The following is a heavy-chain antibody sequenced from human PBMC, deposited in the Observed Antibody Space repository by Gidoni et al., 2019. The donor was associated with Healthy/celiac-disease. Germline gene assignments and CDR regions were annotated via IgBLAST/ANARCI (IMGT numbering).Heavy chain of an antibody. Sequence: QVQLQESGPGLVTPSETLSLTCTVSGGSISSYYWSWIRQPPGKGLEWIGYIYYSGSTNYNPSLKSRVTISVDTSKNQFSLKLSSVTAADTAVYYCARGRGDTAMVYYFDYWGQGTLVTVSS. CDR1: GGSISSYY. D-gene: IGHD5-18*01. CDR3: ARGRGDTAMVYYFDY. J-gene: IGHJ4*02. CDR2: IYYSGST. V-gene: IGHV4-59*01.